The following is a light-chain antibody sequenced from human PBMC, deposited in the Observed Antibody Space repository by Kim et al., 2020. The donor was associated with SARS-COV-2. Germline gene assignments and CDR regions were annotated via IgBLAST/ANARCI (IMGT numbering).Light chain of an antibody. CDR2: DND. V-gene: IGLV1-44*01. Sequence: GQRVEISCSGSSSNIEINAVNWFQSSPGTAPKLLIYDNDRRPSGVPDRISGSKSGTSASLALSGLLSEDEADYYCGTWDDSLDAYVFGGGTQLTVL. CDR1: SSNIEINA. CDR3: GTWDDSLDAYV. J-gene: IGLJ3*02.